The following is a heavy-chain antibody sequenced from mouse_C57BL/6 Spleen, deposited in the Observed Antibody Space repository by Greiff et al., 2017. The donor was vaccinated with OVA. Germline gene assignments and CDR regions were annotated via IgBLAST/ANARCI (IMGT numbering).Heavy chain of an antibody. CDR1: GYTFTDYE. D-gene: IGHD2-3*01. V-gene: IGHV1-15*01. J-gene: IGHJ3*01. CDR3: ASGWLLPMFAY. Sequence: VQLQESGAELVRPGASVTLSCKASGYTFTDYEMHWVKQTPVHGLEWIGAIDPETGGTAYNQKFKGKAILTADKSSSTAYMELRSLTSEDSAVYYCASGWLLPMFAYWGQGTLVTVSA. CDR2: IDPETGGT.